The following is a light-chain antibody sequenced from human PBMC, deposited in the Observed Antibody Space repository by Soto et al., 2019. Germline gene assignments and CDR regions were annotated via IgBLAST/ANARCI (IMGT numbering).Light chain of an antibody. Sequence: DIQMTQSPSSLSASVGDRVTITCRASQTISNYLNWYQQKPGKAPKLLIYAASSFQSGVPSRFSGSGSGTDFTLTISSLQPEDFATYYCQQSYSTPLTFGAGTKVEIK. CDR1: QTISNY. J-gene: IGKJ4*01. CDR2: AAS. CDR3: QQSYSTPLT. V-gene: IGKV1-39*01.